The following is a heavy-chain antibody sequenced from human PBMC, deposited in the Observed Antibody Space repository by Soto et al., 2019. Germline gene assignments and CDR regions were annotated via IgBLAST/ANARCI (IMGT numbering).Heavy chain of an antibody. V-gene: IGHV3-23*01. D-gene: IGHD3-10*01. CDR1: GFTFSSYA. CDR3: ANGLFYIGSGSYYSPFDY. J-gene: IGHJ4*02. CDR2: ISGSGGST. Sequence: GGSLRLSCAASGFTFSSYAMSWVRQAPGKGLEWVSAISGSGGSTYYADSVKGRFTISRDNSKNTLYLQMNSLRAEDTAVYYCANGLFYIGSGSYYSPFDYWGQGTLVTVSS.